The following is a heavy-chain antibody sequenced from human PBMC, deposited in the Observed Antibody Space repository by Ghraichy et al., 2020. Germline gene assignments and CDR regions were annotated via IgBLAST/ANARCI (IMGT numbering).Heavy chain of an antibody. CDR3: ARGSGWYYY. CDR1: SSSISGYY. Sequence: SETLSLTCTVSSSSISGYYCSWIRQSPGKGLEYIGYISGSGSTDYNPSLKSRVTMSVDTSKNQFSLRLSSVTAADTAVYYCARGSGWYYYWGPGTLVTVSS. CDR2: ISGSGST. V-gene: IGHV4-59*01. J-gene: IGHJ4*02. D-gene: IGHD6-19*01.